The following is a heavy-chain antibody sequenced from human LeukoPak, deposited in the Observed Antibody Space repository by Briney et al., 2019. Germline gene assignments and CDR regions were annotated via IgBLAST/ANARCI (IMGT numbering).Heavy chain of an antibody. CDR3: ARPKSSGWYGKDAFDI. D-gene: IGHD6-19*01. Sequence: PGESLKISCKGSGYSFTSYWIGWVRQMPGKGLEWMGIIYPGDSDTRYSPSFQGQVTISADKSISTAYLQWSSLKASHTAMYYCARPKSSGWYGKDAFDIWGQGTMVTVSS. V-gene: IGHV5-51*01. CDR1: GYSFTSYW. CDR2: IYPGDSDT. J-gene: IGHJ3*02.